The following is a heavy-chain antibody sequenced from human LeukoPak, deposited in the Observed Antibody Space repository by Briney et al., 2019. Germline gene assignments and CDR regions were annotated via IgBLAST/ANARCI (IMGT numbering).Heavy chain of an antibody. V-gene: IGHV3-30*03. CDR2: ISYDENYR. Sequence: GGSLRLSCAASGFIFTTYAMHWVRQAPGKGLEWVAIISYDENYRNYADSVKGRFTISRDNSKNTLYLQMNSLGAEDTAVYYCTRPAPPGGIVYGFHIWGQGTMVTVSS. J-gene: IGHJ3*02. CDR1: GFIFTTYA. D-gene: IGHD3-16*02. CDR3: TRPAPPGGIVYGFHI.